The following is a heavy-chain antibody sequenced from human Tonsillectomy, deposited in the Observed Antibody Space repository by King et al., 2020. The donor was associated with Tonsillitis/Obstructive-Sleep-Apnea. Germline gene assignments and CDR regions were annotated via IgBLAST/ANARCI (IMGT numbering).Heavy chain of an antibody. CDR2: IIPILATA. V-gene: IGHV1-69*09. Sequence: QLVQSGAEVKKPGSSVKVSCKASGGTFISYAISWVRQAPGQGLEWMGRIIPILATANYALKFQGGVTITADKSTSTAYMELHSLRSEDTAVYFCARDWRDSSGYYLMDYWGRGTLVTVSS. D-gene: IGHD3-22*01. CDR3: ARDWRDSSGYYLMDY. CDR1: GGTFISYA. J-gene: IGHJ4*02.